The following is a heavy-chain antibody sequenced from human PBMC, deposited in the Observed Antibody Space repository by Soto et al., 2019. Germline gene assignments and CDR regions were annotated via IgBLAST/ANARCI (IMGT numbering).Heavy chain of an antibody. J-gene: IGHJ4*02. Sequence: LRLSCAASGFTFSSYAMHWVRQAPGKGLEWVAVISYDGSNKYYADSVKGRFTISRDNSKNTLYLQMNSLRTEDTAVYYCARDLNRDAEIIDYWGQGTLVTVSS. V-gene: IGHV3-30-3*01. CDR1: GFTFSSYA. CDR3: ARDLNRDAEIIDY. D-gene: IGHD2-2*01. CDR2: ISYDGSNK.